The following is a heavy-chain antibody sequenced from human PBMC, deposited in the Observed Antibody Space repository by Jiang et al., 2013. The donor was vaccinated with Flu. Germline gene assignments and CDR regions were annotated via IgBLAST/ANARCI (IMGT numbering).Heavy chain of an antibody. CDR1: GGSISSYY. V-gene: IGHV4-59*01. CDR3: ARGAYCGGDCYSYYFDY. Sequence: LLKPSETLSLTCTVSGGSISSYYWSWIRQPPGKGLEWIGYIYYSGSTNYNPSLKSRVTISVDTSKNQFSLKLSSVTAADTAVYYCARGAYCGGDCYSYYFDYWGQGTLVTVSS. J-gene: IGHJ4*02. D-gene: IGHD2-21*02. CDR2: IYYSGST.